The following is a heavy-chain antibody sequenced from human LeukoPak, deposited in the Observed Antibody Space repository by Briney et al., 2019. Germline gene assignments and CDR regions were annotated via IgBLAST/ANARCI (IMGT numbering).Heavy chain of an antibody. CDR1: GFTVGNNF. CDR2: IYSEGTT. V-gene: IGHV3-66*01. J-gene: IGHJ4*02. CDR3: ASDYHFDY. Sequence: GGSLRLSCAASGFTVGNNFMSWVRQAPGKGLEWVSIIYSEGTTTYADSVKGRFTISRDSSKNTLYLQMNSLRAEDTAVYYCASDYHFDYWGQGTLVTVSS.